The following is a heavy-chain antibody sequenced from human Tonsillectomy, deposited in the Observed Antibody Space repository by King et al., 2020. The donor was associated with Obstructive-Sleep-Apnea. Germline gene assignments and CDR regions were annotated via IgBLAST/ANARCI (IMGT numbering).Heavy chain of an antibody. CDR2: IFSNDEK. CDR3: ARIGSSGYTHYFDY. V-gene: IGHV2-26*01. D-gene: IGHD3-22*01. J-gene: IGHJ4*02. Sequence: TLQESGPVLVKPTETLTLTCTVSGFSLSNARLGVSWIRQPPGQALEWLAHIFSNDEKSYSTSLKSRLTISKDTSKSQVVLTMTNMDPVDTATYYCARIGSSGYTHYFDYWGQGTLVTVSS. CDR1: GFSLSNARLG.